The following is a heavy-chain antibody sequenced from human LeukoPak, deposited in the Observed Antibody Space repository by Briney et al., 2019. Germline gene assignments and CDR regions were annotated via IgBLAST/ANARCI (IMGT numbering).Heavy chain of an antibody. CDR3: ARLGGSPPLSAFDI. Sequence: SETLSLTCTVSGGSINSYYWSWIRQSPGKGLEWVGYIFYSGDTNYNPSLKSRVTISLDTSKNQVSLKLSSVTAAGTAVYYCARLGGSPPLSAFDIWGQGTMVTVSS. CDR2: IFYSGDT. CDR1: GGSINSYY. D-gene: IGHD1-26*01. V-gene: IGHV4-59*01. J-gene: IGHJ3*02.